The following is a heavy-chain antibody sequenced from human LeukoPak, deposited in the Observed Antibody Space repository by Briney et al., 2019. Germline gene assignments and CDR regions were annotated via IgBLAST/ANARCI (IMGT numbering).Heavy chain of an antibody. D-gene: IGHD6-19*01. V-gene: IGHV1-2*02. CDR1: GYTFTGYY. J-gene: IGHJ6*02. CDR2: INPNSGGT. Sequence: ASVKLSCKASGYTFTGYYMHWVRQAPGQGLEWMGWINPNSGGTNYAQKFQGRVTMTRDTSISTAYMELSRLRSDDTAVYYCARFPYSSGIRYYYYGMDVWGQGTTVTVSS. CDR3: ARFPYSSGIRYYYYGMDV.